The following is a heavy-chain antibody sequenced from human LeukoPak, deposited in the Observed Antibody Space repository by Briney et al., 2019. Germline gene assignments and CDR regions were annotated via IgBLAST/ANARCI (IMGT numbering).Heavy chain of an antibody. CDR1: GGSISSSNW. Sequence: PSGTLSLTCAVSGGSISSSNWWSWVRQPPGKGLEWIGSIYYSGGTYYNPSLKSRVTISVDTSKNQFSLKLSSVTAADTAVYYCARDIVANRITMVRGRDYWGQGTLVTVSS. V-gene: IGHV4-4*02. J-gene: IGHJ4*02. CDR3: ARDIVANRITMVRGRDY. CDR2: IYYSGGT. D-gene: IGHD3-10*01.